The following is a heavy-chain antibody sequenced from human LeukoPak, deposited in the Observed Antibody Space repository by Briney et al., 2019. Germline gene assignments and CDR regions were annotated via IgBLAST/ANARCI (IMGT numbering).Heavy chain of an antibody. CDR1: GGTFSSYA. D-gene: IGHD3-22*01. V-gene: IGHV1-69*13. J-gene: IGHJ4*02. CDR2: IIPIFGTA. CDR3: AIYYYDSSYYFDY. Sequence: ASVKVSCKASGGTFSSYAISWVRQAPGQGLEWMGGIIPIFGTANYAQKFQGRVTITADESTSTAYMELSSLRSEDTAVYYCAIYYYDSSYYFDYWGQGTLVTVSS.